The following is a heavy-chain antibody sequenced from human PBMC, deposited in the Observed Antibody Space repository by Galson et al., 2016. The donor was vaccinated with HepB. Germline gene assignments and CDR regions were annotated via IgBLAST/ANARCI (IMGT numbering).Heavy chain of an antibody. J-gene: IGHJ4*02. CDR3: AHLSVIRGVNGGALQY. V-gene: IGHV4-30-2*01. CDR2: IYYSGDT. Sequence: TLSLTCGVSGGSVNSDDYSWTWIRQPPGKGLEWIGYIYYSGDTHYNPSLKSRLTMSLERSRNRFSLKLTSVTAADTATYYCAHLSVIRGVNGGALQYWGQGALVTVSS. D-gene: IGHD3-10*01. CDR1: GGSVNSDDYS.